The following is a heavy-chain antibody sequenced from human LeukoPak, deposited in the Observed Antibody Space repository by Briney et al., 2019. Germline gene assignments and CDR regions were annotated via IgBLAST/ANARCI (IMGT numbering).Heavy chain of an antibody. CDR3: ARGHFGVVLDY. CDR1: GFTFSSYS. V-gene: IGHV3-21*01. D-gene: IGHD3-3*01. CDR2: IRGDSTET. J-gene: IGHJ4*02. Sequence: GGSLRLSCAGSGFTFSSYSMIWVRQAPGKGLEWVSSIRGDSTETRHAASVMGRFTISRDNAKESLYLQMNSLRAEDTAVYYCARGHFGVVLDYWGQGTLVTVSS.